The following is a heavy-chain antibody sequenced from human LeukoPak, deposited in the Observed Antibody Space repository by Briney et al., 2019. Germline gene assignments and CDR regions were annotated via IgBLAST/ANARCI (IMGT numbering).Heavy chain of an antibody. CDR1: GGSISSYY. CDR2: IYCSGST. Sequence: SETLSLTCTVSGGSISSYYWSWIRQPPGRGLEWIGYIYCSGSTNYNPSLKSRVTISVDTSKNQFSLKLSSVTAADTAVYYCARAGAAGIVDYWGQGTLVTVSS. D-gene: IGHD6-13*01. V-gene: IGHV4-59*01. J-gene: IGHJ4*02. CDR3: ARAGAAGIVDY.